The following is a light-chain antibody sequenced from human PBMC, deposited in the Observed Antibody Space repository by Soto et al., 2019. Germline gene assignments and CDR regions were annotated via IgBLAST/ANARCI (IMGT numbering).Light chain of an antibody. V-gene: IGLV2-14*01. CDR2: EVS. CDR3: SSYSSSSTVVV. Sequence: QSVLTQPASVSGSPGQSITISCTGTSSDVGGYNYVSWYQQHPDKAPKLMIYEVSNRPSGVSNRFSGSKSGNTASLTISGLQAEDEADYYCSSYSSSSTVVVFGGGTKVTVL. CDR1: SSDVGGYNY. J-gene: IGLJ2*01.